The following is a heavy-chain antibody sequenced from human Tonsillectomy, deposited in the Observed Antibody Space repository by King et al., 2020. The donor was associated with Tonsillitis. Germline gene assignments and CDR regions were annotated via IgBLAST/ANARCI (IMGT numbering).Heavy chain of an antibody. CDR3: VREFPEGYYDFWSGYYKGYYYYMDV. J-gene: IGHJ6*03. CDR1: GFSFSDHY. V-gene: IGHV3-72*01. CDR2: TRNKANSYTT. Sequence: QLVQSGGGLVQPGGSLRLSCAASGFSFSDHYMDWVRQAPGKGLEWVGRTRNKANSYTTEYAASVKGRFTISRDDSKNSLYLQMNSLKIEDTAVYYCVREFPEGYYDFWSGYYKGYYYYMDVWGKGTTVTVSS. D-gene: IGHD3-3*01.